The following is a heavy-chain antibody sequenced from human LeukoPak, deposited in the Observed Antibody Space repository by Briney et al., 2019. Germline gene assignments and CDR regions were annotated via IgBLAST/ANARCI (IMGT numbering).Heavy chain of an antibody. Sequence: GASVKVSCKASGYTFTSYYMHWVRQAPGQGLEWMGIINPSGGSTSYAQKFQGRVTMTGNTSISTAYMELSGLTSADTAVYYCARGVATNYWGQGTLVTVSS. V-gene: IGHV1-46*01. CDR3: ARGVATNY. CDR1: GYTFTSYY. J-gene: IGHJ4*02. CDR2: INPSGGST. D-gene: IGHD5-12*01.